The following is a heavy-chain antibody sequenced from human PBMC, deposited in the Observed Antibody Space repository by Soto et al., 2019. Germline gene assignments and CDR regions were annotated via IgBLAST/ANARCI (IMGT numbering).Heavy chain of an antibody. CDR3: AKDSTVTTSLYSYYYGLDV. CDR1: GFTFSNYA. Sequence: EVQLLESGGGLVQPGGSLRLSCTASGFTFSNYAMSWVRQAPDKGLEWVSAISDRGGSTYYADSVKGRFTISRDNSKNMLFLQMNSLRAEDTALYYCAKDSTVTTSLYSYYYGLDVWGQGTTVTVSS. D-gene: IGHD4-17*01. CDR2: ISDRGGST. V-gene: IGHV3-23*01. J-gene: IGHJ6*02.